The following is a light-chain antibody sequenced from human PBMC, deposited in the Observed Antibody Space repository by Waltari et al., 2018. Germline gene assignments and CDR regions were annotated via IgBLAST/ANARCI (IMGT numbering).Light chain of an antibody. CDR2: AAS. CDR3: QKYNSALGT. Sequence: DIQMTHSPSFLSASVVDRVTITCRASQGISNYLAWYQQKPGKVPKLLIYAASTLQSGVPSRFSGSGSGTDFTLTISSLQPEDVATYYCQKYNSALGTFGPGTKVDIK. CDR1: QGISNY. J-gene: IGKJ3*01. V-gene: IGKV1-27*01.